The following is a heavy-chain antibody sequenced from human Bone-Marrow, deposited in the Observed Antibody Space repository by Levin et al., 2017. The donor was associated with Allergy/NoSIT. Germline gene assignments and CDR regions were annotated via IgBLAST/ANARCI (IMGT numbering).Heavy chain of an antibody. D-gene: IGHD3-3*01. CDR2: IGVDSGGT. CDR1: GYSFTNFG. V-gene: IGHV1-18*04. CDR3: ARAVLNYDFWSGYQYYFDF. Sequence: GGSLRLSCKASGYSFTNFGIGWVRQAPGQGLEWMAWIGVDSGGTKYSQEFQDRVTLTTDTSTGTAFLELRSLRSDDTAMYYCARAVLNYDFWSGYQYYFDFWGQGTLVTVSS. J-gene: IGHJ4*02.